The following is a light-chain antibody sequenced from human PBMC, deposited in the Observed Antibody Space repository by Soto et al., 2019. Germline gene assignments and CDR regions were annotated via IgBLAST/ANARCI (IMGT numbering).Light chain of an antibody. V-gene: IGKV3-11*01. CDR1: QSVSSD. CDR2: DAS. Sequence: EIVLTQSPATLSLSPGERATFSCRASQSVSSDLVWYQQKPGQAPRLLIYDASNRATGIPARFSGSGSGTDFTLTISSLEPEDFAVYYCQQYGSSPLTFGGGTKVELK. J-gene: IGKJ4*01. CDR3: QQYGSSPLT.